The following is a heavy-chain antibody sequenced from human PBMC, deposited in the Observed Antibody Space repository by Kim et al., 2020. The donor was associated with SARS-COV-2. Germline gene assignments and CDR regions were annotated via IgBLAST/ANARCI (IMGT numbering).Heavy chain of an antibody. CDR2: SST. Sequence: SSTCDADSVRGRFTISRDNAKNTLYLQMNSLRLEDTAVYYCARGYGSGTNYWGQGTLVTVST. V-gene: IGHV3-74*01. D-gene: IGHD3-10*01. J-gene: IGHJ4*02. CDR3: ARGYGSGTNY.